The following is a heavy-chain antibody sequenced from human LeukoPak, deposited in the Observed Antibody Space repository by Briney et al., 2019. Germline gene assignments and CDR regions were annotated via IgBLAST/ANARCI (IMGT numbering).Heavy chain of an antibody. CDR2: ISSSGSTI. D-gene: IGHD1-7*01. CDR1: GFTFSDYY. V-gene: IGHV3-11*01. CDR3: AKETGITKGAIDI. Sequence: GGSLRLSCAASGFTFSDYYMSWIRQAPGKGLEWVSYISSSGSTIYYADSVKGRFTISRDNSKNTLYLQMNSLKADDTAVYYCAKETGITKGAIDIWGQGTMVTVSS. J-gene: IGHJ3*02.